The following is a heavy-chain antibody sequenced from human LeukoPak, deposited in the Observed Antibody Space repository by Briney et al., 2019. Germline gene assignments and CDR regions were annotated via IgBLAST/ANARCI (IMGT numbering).Heavy chain of an antibody. D-gene: IGHD6-19*01. CDR2: ISSKIYGGTT. Sequence: GRSLRLSCIASGFTFGDYAMSWFRRAPGKGLEWVGFISSKIYGGTTEYAATVKGRFTISRDDSKSIAYLQMNSLKTEDTAVYYCTRDQYSSGWYDILFDYWGQGTLVTVSS. J-gene: IGHJ4*02. V-gene: IGHV3-49*03. CDR1: GFTFGDYA. CDR3: TRDQYSSGWYDILFDY.